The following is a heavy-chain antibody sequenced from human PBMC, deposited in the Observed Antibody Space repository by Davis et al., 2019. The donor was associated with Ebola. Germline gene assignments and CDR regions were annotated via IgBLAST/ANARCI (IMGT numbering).Heavy chain of an antibody. D-gene: IGHD6-13*01. CDR1: GDSVSSNSAA. V-gene: IGHV6-1*01. CDR3: AKGYSSSWYNWFDP. Sequence: SQTLSLTCAISGDSVSSNSAAWNWIRQSPSRGLEWLGRTYYRSKWYNDYAVSVKSRITINPDTSKNQFSLQLNSVTPEDTAVYYCAKGYSSSWYNWFDPWGQGTLVTDSS. J-gene: IGHJ5*02. CDR2: TYYRSKWYN.